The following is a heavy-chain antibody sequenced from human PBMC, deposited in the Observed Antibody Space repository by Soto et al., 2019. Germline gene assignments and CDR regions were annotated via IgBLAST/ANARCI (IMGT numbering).Heavy chain of an antibody. Sequence: QVQLQESGPGLVKPSQTLSLTCTVSGGSISSGDYYWSWIRQPPGKGLEWIGYIYYSGSTYYNPSLKSRVTISVATSKNHFSLKLSSVTAADTAVYYCARDGGPVGYYGSWAWGQGTLVTVSS. D-gene: IGHD3-10*01. CDR3: ARDGGPVGYYGSWA. V-gene: IGHV4-30-4*01. CDR2: IYYSGST. CDR1: GGSISSGDYY. J-gene: IGHJ5*02.